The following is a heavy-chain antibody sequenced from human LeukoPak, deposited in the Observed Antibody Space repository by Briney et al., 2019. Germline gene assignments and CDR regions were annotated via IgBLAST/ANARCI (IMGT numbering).Heavy chain of an antibody. Sequence: KPSETLSPTCTVSGGSISSSSYYWGWIRQPPGKGLEWIGSIYYSGSTYYNPSLKSRVTISVDTSKNQFSLKLSSVTAADTAVYYCARVRWFGELLSDFDYWGQGTLVTVSS. J-gene: IGHJ4*02. CDR1: GGSISSSSYY. V-gene: IGHV4-39*07. CDR3: ARVRWFGELLSDFDY. D-gene: IGHD3-10*01. CDR2: IYYSGST.